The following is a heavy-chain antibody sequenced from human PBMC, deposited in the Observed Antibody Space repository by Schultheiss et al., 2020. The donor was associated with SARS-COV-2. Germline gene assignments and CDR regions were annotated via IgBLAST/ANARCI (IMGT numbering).Heavy chain of an antibody. CDR3: ARDSRYGDHMKPCNWFDP. Sequence: SQTLSLTCTVPGGSISSSSYYWGWIRQPPGKGLEWIGYIYYSGSTNYNPSLKSRVTISVDTSKNQFSLKLSSVTAADTAVYYCARDSRYGDHMKPCNWFDPWGQGTLVTVSS. J-gene: IGHJ5*02. CDR1: GGSISSSSYY. V-gene: IGHV4-61*05. CDR2: IYYSGST. D-gene: IGHD4-17*01.